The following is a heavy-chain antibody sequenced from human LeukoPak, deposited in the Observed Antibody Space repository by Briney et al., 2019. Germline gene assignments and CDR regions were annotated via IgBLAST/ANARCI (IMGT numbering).Heavy chain of an antibody. CDR1: GLTFDDYA. V-gene: IGHV3-9*01. D-gene: IGHD5-12*01. CDR2: ISWNSGSI. J-gene: IGHJ4*02. Sequence: PGGSLRLSCAASGLTFDDYAMHWVRQAPGKGLEWVSGISWNSGSIGYADSVKGRFTISRDNAKNSLYLQMNSLRAEDTALYYCAKDMGYSGLGLFDYWGQGTLVTVSS. CDR3: AKDMGYSGLGLFDY.